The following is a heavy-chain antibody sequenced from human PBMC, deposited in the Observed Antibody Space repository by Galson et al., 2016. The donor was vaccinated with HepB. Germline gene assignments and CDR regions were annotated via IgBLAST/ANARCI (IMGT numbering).Heavy chain of an antibody. V-gene: IGHV3-7*01. CDR3: ARLGPVQGYCSRTSCYWY. CDR2: IKQDGSEI. CDR1: GFTFSSYW. D-gene: IGHD2-2*01. Sequence: SLRLSCAVSGFTFSSYWMSWVRQVPGKGLEWVANIKQDGSEIYYVDSVKGRFTISRDNAKNSLSLQMNSLRAEDTAVYYCARLGPVQGYCSRTSCYWYWGQGTLVTVSS. J-gene: IGHJ4*02.